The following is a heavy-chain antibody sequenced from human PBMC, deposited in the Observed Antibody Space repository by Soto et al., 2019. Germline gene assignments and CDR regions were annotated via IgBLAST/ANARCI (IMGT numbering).Heavy chain of an antibody. V-gene: IGHV1-18*01. Sequence: QVQLVQSGAEVKKPVASVMVSCKGSGYSFITYGMSWVRQAPGQGLEWVGWISTYNGNTKYVESLQGRVTMTTDTTTSTAYMELRSLRSDDTAVYYCARGPTDYYDKSGDYCLDYWGQGTLVTVSP. CDR3: ARGPTDYYDKSGDYCLDY. J-gene: IGHJ4*02. CDR2: ISTYNGNT. CDR1: GYSFITYG. D-gene: IGHD3-22*01.